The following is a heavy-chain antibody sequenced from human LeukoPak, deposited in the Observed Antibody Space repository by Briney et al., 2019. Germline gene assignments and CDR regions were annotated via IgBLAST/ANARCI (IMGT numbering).Heavy chain of an antibody. Sequence: GGSLRLSCAASGFTFDDYAMHWVRQAPGKGLEWVSGISWNSGGIGYADSVKGRFTISRDNAKNSLYLQMNSLRAEDTALYYCAKAVSEYYFDYWGQGTLVTVSS. CDR1: GFTFDDYA. CDR2: ISWNSGGI. V-gene: IGHV3-9*01. J-gene: IGHJ4*02. CDR3: AKAVSEYYFDY. D-gene: IGHD3-3*01.